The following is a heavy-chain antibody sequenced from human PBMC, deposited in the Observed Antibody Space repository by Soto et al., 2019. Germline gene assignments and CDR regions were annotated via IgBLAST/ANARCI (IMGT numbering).Heavy chain of an antibody. Sequence: QVQLQESGPGLVKPSQTLSLTCTVSGGSISSGGYYWSWIRQHPGKGLEWIGYIYYSGSTYYNPSLKSRVTISVDTSKNQFSLKLSSVTAADTAVYYCARYSSGNGENYPVDYWGQGTLVTVSS. CDR1: GGSISSGGYY. J-gene: IGHJ4*02. V-gene: IGHV4-31*03. CDR3: ARYSSGNGENYPVDY. D-gene: IGHD3-10*01. CDR2: IYYSGST.